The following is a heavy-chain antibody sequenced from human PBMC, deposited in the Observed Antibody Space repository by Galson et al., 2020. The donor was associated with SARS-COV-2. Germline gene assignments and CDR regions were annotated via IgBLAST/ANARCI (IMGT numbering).Heavy chain of an antibody. CDR1: GGSISSSSYY. CDR2: IYYSGST. CDR3: ARLSGYYDSSGYYNTAVDH. D-gene: IGHD3-22*01. J-gene: IGHJ4*02. Sequence: SETLSLTCTVSGGSISSSSYYWGWIRQPPGKGLEWIGSIYYSGSTYYNPPLKSRVTISVDTSKNQFSLKLSSVTAADTAVYYCARLSGYYDSSGYYNTAVDHWGQGTLVTVSS. V-gene: IGHV4-39*01.